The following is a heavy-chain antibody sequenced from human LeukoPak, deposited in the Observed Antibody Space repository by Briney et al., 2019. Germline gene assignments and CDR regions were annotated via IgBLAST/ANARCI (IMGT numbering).Heavy chain of an antibody. CDR3: ARELDTAMAVDY. D-gene: IGHD5-18*01. Sequence: SETLSLTCTVSGGSISSYYWSWIRQPPGKGPEWIGYIYYSGSTNYNPSLKSRVTISVDTSKNQFSLKLSSVSAADTAVYYCARELDTAMAVDYWGQGTLVTVSS. V-gene: IGHV4-59*01. J-gene: IGHJ4*02. CDR1: GGSISSYY. CDR2: IYYSGST.